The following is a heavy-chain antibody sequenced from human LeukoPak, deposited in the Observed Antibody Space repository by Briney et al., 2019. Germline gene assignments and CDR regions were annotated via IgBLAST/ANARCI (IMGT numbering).Heavy chain of an antibody. J-gene: IGHJ4*02. D-gene: IGHD3-3*01. CDR1: GYTFTSYY. CDR2: INPSGGST. Sequence: ASVKVSCKASGYTFTSYYMHWVRQAPGQGLEWMGIINPSGGSTSYAQKFQGRVTMTRDTSTSTVYMELSSLRSEDTAVYYCARDAPITIFGVVIMNNWGQGTLVTVSS. V-gene: IGHV1-46*01. CDR3: ARDAPITIFGVVIMNN.